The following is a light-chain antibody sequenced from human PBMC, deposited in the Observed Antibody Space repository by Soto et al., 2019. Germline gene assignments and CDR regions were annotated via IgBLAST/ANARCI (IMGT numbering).Light chain of an antibody. CDR3: CSYAGSYTLV. Sequence: QSALTQPRSVSGSPGQSVTISCTGTSSGVGGYNYVSWYQQHPGEAPKLMIYDVSKRPSGVPDRFSGSKSGNTASLTISGLQAEDEADYYCCSYAGSYTLVFGGGTKRTVL. CDR1: SSGVGGYNY. V-gene: IGLV2-11*01. CDR2: DVS. J-gene: IGLJ2*01.